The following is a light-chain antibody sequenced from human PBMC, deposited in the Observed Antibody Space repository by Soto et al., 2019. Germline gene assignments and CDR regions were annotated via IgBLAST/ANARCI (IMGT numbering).Light chain of an antibody. CDR3: SSDAGDAAGSSVI. Sequence: QSVLTQPASVSGSPGQSITISCTGTSSDVGGNNRVSWYQQHPGKAPKLIMYDVTKRPSGVSDRFSGYTSGNTASLTISGLQAEDEADYYCSSDAGDAAGSSVIFGGGTKLTVL. CDR1: SSDVGGNNR. CDR2: DVT. V-gene: IGLV2-23*02. J-gene: IGLJ2*01.